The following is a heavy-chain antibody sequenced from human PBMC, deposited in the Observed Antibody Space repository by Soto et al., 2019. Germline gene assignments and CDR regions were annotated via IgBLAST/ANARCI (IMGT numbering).Heavy chain of an antibody. D-gene: IGHD3-16*01. J-gene: IGHJ4*02. CDR2: LYTRGTT. CDR1: GASISNFC. V-gene: IGHV4-4*07. CDR3: AKGGTYYFDS. Sequence: LSLTCSVSGASISNFCWSWIRQSAGKGLEWIGRLYTRGTTDYNPSLKSRVTMSIDTSKNRVSLSLTSVTAADTAVYYCAKGGTYYFDSWGQGIVVTVSS.